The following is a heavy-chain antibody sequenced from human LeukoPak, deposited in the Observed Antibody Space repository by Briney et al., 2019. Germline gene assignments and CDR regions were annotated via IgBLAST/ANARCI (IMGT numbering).Heavy chain of an antibody. D-gene: IGHD3-22*01. J-gene: IGHJ5*02. CDR1: GYTLTELS. CDR2: FDPEDGET. V-gene: IGHV1-24*01. Sequence: GASVKVPCKVSGYTLTELSMHWVRQAPGKGLEWMGGFDPEDGETIYAQKFQGRVTMTEDTSTDTAYMELSSLRSEDTAVYYCATDSTYYYDSSGYSFDPWGQGTLVTVSS. CDR3: ATDSTYYYDSSGYSFDP.